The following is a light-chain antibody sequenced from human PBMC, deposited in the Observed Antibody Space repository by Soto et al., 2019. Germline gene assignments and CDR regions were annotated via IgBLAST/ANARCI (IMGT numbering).Light chain of an antibody. CDR2: GAS. CDR1: QSVSSSY. V-gene: IGKV3-20*01. CDR3: QQYGSSRT. Sequence: EIVLTQSPGTLSLSPGERATLSCRASQSVSSSYLAWYQQKPGQAPRLIIYGASSRATGIPDRFSGSGSGTAFTLTISRLEPEDFAVYYCQQYGSSRTFGQGTKVEIK. J-gene: IGKJ1*01.